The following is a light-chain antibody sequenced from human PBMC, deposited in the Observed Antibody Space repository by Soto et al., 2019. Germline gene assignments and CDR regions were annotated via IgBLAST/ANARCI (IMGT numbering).Light chain of an antibody. CDR2: LGD. Sequence: QSVLTQPPSASSTPGQTVTISCSGSTSNIGTFYVYWYQHLPGTAPKLLIYLGDQRASGVSDRFSGSKSGTSASLAINGLRSYDAADYYCAAWDDNLNAYVFGSGTKLTVL. J-gene: IGLJ1*01. CDR3: AAWDDNLNAYV. CDR1: TSNIGTFY. V-gene: IGLV1-47*02.